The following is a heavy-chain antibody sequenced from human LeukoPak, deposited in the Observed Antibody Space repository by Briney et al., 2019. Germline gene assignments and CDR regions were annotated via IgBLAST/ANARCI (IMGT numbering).Heavy chain of an antibody. CDR2: IWYDGSNK. CDR3: ARGNHIVVVPAATPSFGY. Sequence: GRSLRLTCAASGLTFSSYGMHWVRQAPGKGLEWVAVIWYDGSNKYYADPVKGRFTISRDNSKNTLYLQMNSLRAEDTAVYYCARGNHIVVVPAATPSFGYWGQGTLVTASS. V-gene: IGHV3-33*01. D-gene: IGHD2-2*01. CDR1: GLTFSSYG. J-gene: IGHJ4*02.